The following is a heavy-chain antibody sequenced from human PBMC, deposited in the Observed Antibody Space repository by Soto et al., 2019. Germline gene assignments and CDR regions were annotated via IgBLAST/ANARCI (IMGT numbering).Heavy chain of an antibody. Sequence: QVQLVESGGGVVQPGRSLRLSCAASGFTFSSYGMHWVRQAPGKGLEWVAVISYDGSNKYYADSVKGRFTISRDNSKNTLYLQMNSLRAEDTAVYYCAKDDILTGYRVPDYWGQGTLVTVSS. J-gene: IGHJ4*02. CDR2: ISYDGSNK. V-gene: IGHV3-30*18. D-gene: IGHD3-9*01. CDR3: AKDDILTGYRVPDY. CDR1: GFTFSSYG.